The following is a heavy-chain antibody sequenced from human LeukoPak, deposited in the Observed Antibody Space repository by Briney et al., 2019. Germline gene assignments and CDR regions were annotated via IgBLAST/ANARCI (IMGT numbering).Heavy chain of an antibody. D-gene: IGHD1-26*01. CDR2: INTSGST. CDR3: ARAGTYEPGNDAFDL. V-gene: IGHV4-4*07. J-gene: IGHJ3*01. Sequence: PSETLSLTCTVSGASSSRHYWSWIRQPAGKGLEWIGRINTSGSTKYNPSLKGRVSSSVDTSKNQFSLKLSSVTAADTATYSSARAGTYEPGNDAFDLWGQGTMVTVSS. CDR1: GASSSRHY.